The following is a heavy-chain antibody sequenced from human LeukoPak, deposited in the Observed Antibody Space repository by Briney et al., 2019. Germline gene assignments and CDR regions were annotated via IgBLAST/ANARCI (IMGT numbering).Heavy chain of an antibody. J-gene: IGHJ5*01. D-gene: IGHD3-10*01. V-gene: IGHV4-4*07. CDR1: GGSNSSYY. CDR2: IYTSGST. Sequence: SETLSLTCTVSGGSNSSYYWSWIRQPAGKGLEWNGRIYTSGSTNYNPSLKSRVTMSVDTSKNQSTLKLSSVTAADTAVYYCAIDLPPPVLLWFGAGFDTCGPGTLVTVSS. CDR3: AIDLPPPVLLWFGAGFDT.